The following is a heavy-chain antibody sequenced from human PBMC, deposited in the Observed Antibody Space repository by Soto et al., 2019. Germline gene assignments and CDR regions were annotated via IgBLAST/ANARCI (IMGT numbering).Heavy chain of an antibody. V-gene: IGHV3-21*01. J-gene: IGHJ4*02. CDR2: ISSSSSYI. Sequence: EVQLVESGGGLVKPGGSLRLSCAASGFTFSSYSMNWVRQAPGKGLEWVSSISSSSSYIYYADSVKGRFTISRDNAKNSLYLQMNSLRAEDTAVYYCASSRISAAHTTNWGQGTLVTVSS. D-gene: IGHD6-13*01. CDR3: ASSRISAAHTTN. CDR1: GFTFSSYS.